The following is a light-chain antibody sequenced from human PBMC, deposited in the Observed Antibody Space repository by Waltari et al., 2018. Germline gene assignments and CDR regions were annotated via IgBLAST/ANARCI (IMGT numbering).Light chain of an antibody. CDR2: EVS. Sequence: QSALTQPPSVSGSPGQSVTISCTGTSSDLGSYNRFSLYQQLPGTAPKLMICEVSNRPSGVPDRFSGSKSGNTASLTISGLQAEDEADYYCSSYTSVSTWVFGGGTKLTVL. CDR1: SSDLGSYNR. V-gene: IGLV2-18*02. CDR3: SSYTSVSTWV. J-gene: IGLJ3*02.